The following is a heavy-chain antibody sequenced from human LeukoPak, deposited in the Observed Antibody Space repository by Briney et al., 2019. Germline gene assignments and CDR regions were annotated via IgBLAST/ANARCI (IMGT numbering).Heavy chain of an antibody. D-gene: IGHD3-10*01. CDR2: IWYGGSNK. CDR1: GFTFSSYG. CDR3: ARDTNVLLWFGEFNFDY. V-gene: IGHV3-33*08. Sequence: GRSLRLSCAASGFTFSSYGMHWVRQAPGKGLEWVAVIWYGGSNKYYADSVKGRFTISRDNSKNTLYLQMNSLRAEDTAVYYCARDTNVLLWFGEFNFDYWGQGTLVTVSS. J-gene: IGHJ4*02.